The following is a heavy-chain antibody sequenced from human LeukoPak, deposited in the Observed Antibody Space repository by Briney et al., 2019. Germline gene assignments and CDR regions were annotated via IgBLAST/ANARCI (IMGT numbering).Heavy chain of an antibody. CDR1: GGSISSYY. Sequence: SETLSLTCTVSGGSISSYYWSWIRQPAGKGLEWIGRIYTSGSTNYNPSLKSRVTMSVDTSKNQSSLKLSSVTAADTAVYYCAGMYYDILTGQSDYWGQGTLVTVSS. CDR2: IYTSGST. V-gene: IGHV4-4*07. CDR3: AGMYYDILTGQSDY. D-gene: IGHD3-9*01. J-gene: IGHJ4*02.